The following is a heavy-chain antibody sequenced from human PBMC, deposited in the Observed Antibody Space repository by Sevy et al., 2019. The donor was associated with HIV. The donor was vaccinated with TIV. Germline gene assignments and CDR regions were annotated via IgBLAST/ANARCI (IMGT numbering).Heavy chain of an antibody. Sequence: GGSLRLSCTASGFTFGDYAMSWFRQAPWKGLEWVGFIRSKAYGGTTEYAASVKGTFTISRDDSKSIAYLQMNSLKTEDTAVYYCTRIITMIVVVIDAFDIWGQGTMVTVSS. V-gene: IGHV3-49*03. CDR1: GFTFGDYA. CDR3: TRIITMIVVVIDAFDI. J-gene: IGHJ3*02. CDR2: IRSKAYGGTT. D-gene: IGHD3-22*01.